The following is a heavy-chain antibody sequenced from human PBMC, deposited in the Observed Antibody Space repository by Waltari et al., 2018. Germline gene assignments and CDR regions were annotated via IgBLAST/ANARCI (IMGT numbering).Heavy chain of an antibody. CDR1: GGTFSSYA. V-gene: IGHV1-69*04. CDR2: IIPILGIA. CDR3: ATPGGNSVDWVYYYYMDV. Sequence: QVQLVQSGAEVKKPGSSVKVSCKASGGTFSSYAISWVRQAPGQGLEWMGGIIPILGIANYAQKFQGRVTITADESTSTAYMELSSLRSEDTAVYYCATPGGNSVDWVYYYYMDVWGKGTTVTVSS. J-gene: IGHJ6*03. D-gene: IGHD2-21*02.